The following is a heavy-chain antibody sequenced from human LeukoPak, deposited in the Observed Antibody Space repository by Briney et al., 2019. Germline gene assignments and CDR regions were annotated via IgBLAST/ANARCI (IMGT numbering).Heavy chain of an antibody. J-gene: IGHJ3*02. CDR1: GGSISSSNSY. V-gene: IGHV4-31*03. D-gene: IGHD3-10*01. Sequence: SETLSLTCTVSGGSISSSNSYWGWIRQHPDKGLEWIGYIYYSGTTYYNPSLKSRVTMSVDTSKNQFSLKLISVTAADTAVYYCARVDGSWAFDIWGQGTLVTFSS. CDR2: IYYSGTT. CDR3: ARVDGSWAFDI.